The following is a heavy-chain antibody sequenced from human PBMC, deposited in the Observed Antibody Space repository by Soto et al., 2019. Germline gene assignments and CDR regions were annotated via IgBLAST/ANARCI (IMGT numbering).Heavy chain of an antibody. CDR3: ARAQVVYRSGWTPWFDP. V-gene: IGHV4-34*01. Sequence: SETLSLTCAVYGGSFSGYYWSWIRQPPGKGLEWIGEINHSGSTNYNPSLKSRVTISVDTSKNQFSLKLSSVTAADTAVYYCARAQVVYRSGWTPWFDPWGQGTLVTVSP. D-gene: IGHD6-19*01. J-gene: IGHJ5*02. CDR2: INHSGST. CDR1: GGSFSGYY.